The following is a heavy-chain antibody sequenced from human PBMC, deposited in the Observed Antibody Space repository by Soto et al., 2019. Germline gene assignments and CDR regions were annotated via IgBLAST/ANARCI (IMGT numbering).Heavy chain of an antibody. Sequence: GGSLRLSCAASGCSFSTSSMAWVRQPPGKGLEWVSAISPSASDTLYADSVKGRFTISRDNSQNTLFLQMTSLRADDTAVYYCAKGGYTFAYEWGQGALVTVSS. D-gene: IGHD5-18*01. CDR1: GCSFSTSS. CDR3: AKGGYTFAYE. V-gene: IGHV3-23*01. CDR2: ISPSASDT. J-gene: IGHJ4*02.